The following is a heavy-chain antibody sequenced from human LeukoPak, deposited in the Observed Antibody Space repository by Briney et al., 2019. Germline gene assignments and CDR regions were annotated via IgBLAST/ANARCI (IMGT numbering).Heavy chain of an antibody. CDR1: GFTFTSSA. D-gene: IGHD2-2*01. J-gene: IGHJ4*02. CDR2: IVVGSGNT. V-gene: IGHV1-58*02. Sequence: SVKVSCKASGFTFTSSAMQWVRQAGGQRLEWIGWIVVGSGNTNYAQKFQERVTITRDMSTSTAYMELSSLRSEDTAVYYCAAVRYCSSTSCSRHPIFDYWGQGTLVTVSS. CDR3: AAVRYCSSTSCSRHPIFDY.